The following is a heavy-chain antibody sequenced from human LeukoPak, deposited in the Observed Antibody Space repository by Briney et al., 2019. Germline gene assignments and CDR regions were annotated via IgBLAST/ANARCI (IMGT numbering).Heavy chain of an antibody. D-gene: IGHD5-12*01. CDR3: ARQGGYVLDY. CDR1: GVSISSYY. V-gene: IGHV4-59*08. CDR2: IYYSGST. J-gene: IGHJ4*02. Sequence: SETLSLTCTVSGVSISSYYWSWIRQPPGKGLEWIGYIYYSGSTNYNPSLKSRVTISVDTSKNQFSLTLSSVTAADTAVYYCARQGGYVLDYWGQGTLVTVSS.